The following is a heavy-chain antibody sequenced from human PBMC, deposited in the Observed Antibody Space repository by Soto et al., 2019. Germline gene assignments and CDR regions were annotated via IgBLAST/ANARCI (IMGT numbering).Heavy chain of an antibody. J-gene: IGHJ4*02. CDR1: GGSFSGYY. CDR2: INHSGST. CDR3: ALMTIFGVVRF. D-gene: IGHD3-3*01. Sequence: SETLSLTCAVYGGSFSGYYWSWIRQPPGKGLEWIGEINHSGSTNYNPSLKSRVTISVDTSKNQFSLKLSSVTAADTAVYYCALMTIFGVVRFWGQGTLVTVSS. V-gene: IGHV4-34*01.